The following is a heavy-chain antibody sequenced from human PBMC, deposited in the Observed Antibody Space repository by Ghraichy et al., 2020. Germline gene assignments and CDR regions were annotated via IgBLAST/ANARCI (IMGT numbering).Heavy chain of an antibody. Sequence: ASVKVSCKASGYTFTSYDINWVRQATGQGLEWMGWMNPNSGNTGYAQKFQGRVTMTRNTSISTAYMELSSLRSEDTAVYYCARGRSYYNLPWYWFDPWGQGTLDTVSS. CDR1: GYTFTSYD. D-gene: IGHD3-10*01. J-gene: IGHJ5*02. CDR2: MNPNSGNT. V-gene: IGHV1-8*01. CDR3: ARGRSYYNLPWYWFDP.